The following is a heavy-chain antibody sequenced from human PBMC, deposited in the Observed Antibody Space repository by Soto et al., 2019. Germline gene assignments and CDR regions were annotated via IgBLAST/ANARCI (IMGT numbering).Heavy chain of an antibody. J-gene: IGHJ5*02. D-gene: IGHD2-15*01. CDR1: AFTLSSDG. CDR2: KWYDGSNK. Sequence: PAGSLRLSCAPSAFTLSSDGMHWVRQAPGKGLGWVAVKWYDGSNKYYAESVKGRFTISRDKSKNTLYLQMNSLRAEGTAVYYCAKDYGYCSGGSCYSSGWFDPWGQGTLVTVSS. CDR3: AKDYGYCSGGSCYSSGWFDP. V-gene: IGHV3-30*02.